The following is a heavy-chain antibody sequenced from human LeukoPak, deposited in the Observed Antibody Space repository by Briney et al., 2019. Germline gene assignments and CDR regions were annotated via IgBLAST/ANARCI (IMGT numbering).Heavy chain of an antibody. V-gene: IGHV3-49*03. CDR3: TVRSQPPRKVVGYYFDY. CDR2: IRSKAYGGTT. Sequence: GGSLRLSCTASGFTFGDYAMSWFRQAAGKGLEWVGFIRSKAYGGTTEYAASVKGRFTISRDDSKSIAYLQMNSLKTEDTAVYYCTVRSQPPRKVVGYYFDYWGQGTLVTVSS. J-gene: IGHJ4*02. CDR1: GFTFGDYA. D-gene: IGHD3-22*01.